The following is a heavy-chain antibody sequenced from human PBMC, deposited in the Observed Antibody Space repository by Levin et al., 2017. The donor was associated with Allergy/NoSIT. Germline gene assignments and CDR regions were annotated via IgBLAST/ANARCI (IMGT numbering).Heavy chain of an antibody. V-gene: IGHV1-2*02. Sequence: GESLKISCKASGYTFTGYYIHWVRQAPGQGLEWMGWINPSNGGTKYAQKFQGRVTMTRDTSISTAYMELSSLRSDDTAVYLCARDDYTDYQYFDPWGQGTLVTVSS. J-gene: IGHJ5*02. CDR3: ARDDYTDYQYFDP. D-gene: IGHD4-11*01. CDR1: GYTFTGYY. CDR2: INPSNGGT.